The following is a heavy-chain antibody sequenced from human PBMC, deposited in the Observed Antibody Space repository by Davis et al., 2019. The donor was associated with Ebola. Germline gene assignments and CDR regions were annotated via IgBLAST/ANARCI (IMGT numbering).Heavy chain of an antibody. CDR3: ARDTTGEDWYFDH. Sequence: PAGSLTLSCAASGFSFSSHAMHWVRQAPGKGLEYVSSINSDGGSTYYANPVKGSFTISRDNSKNTLYLQMGSLRVEDMAGYYCARDTTGEDWYFDHWGRGTLVTVSS. V-gene: IGHV3-64*01. CDR2: INSDGGST. J-gene: IGHJ2*01. D-gene: IGHD1-1*01. CDR1: GFSFSSHA.